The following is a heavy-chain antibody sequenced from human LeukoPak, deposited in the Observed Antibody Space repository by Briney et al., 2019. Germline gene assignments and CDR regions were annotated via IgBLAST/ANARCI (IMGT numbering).Heavy chain of an antibody. CDR1: GDSFSSGYW. CDR2: IYHSGGT. CDR3: ARSFGPTVITFVLLS. J-gene: IGHJ5*02. D-gene: IGHD4-17*01. V-gene: IGHV4-4*02. Sequence: SETLSLTCSVSGDSFSSGYWWSWVRQSPGKRLEWIGEIYHSGGTSYNPSLGSRVTMSVDKYKNQFSLRLASVTAADTAVYYCARSFGPTVITFVLLSWGRGTLVTVSS.